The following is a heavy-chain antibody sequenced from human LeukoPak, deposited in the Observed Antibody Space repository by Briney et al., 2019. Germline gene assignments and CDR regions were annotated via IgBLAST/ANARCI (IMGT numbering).Heavy chain of an antibody. CDR2: IYYTGST. CDR1: GGSISNYY. D-gene: IGHD3-16*01. J-gene: IGHJ6*03. Sequence: SETLSLTCTVSGGSISNYYWNWIRQPPGKGLEWIGYIYYTGSTNYDPSLKSRVTMSVDTSKNQISLKLSSVTAADTAVYYCARGWANYYYYMDVWGKGTTVTISS. V-gene: IGHV4-59*12. CDR3: ARGWANYYYYMDV.